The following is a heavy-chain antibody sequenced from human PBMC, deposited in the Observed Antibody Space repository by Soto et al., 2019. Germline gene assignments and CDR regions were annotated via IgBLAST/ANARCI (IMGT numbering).Heavy chain of an antibody. CDR1: GGSISSYY. Sequence: PSETLSLTCTVSGGSISSYYWSWIRQPPGKGLEWIGYIYYSGSTNYNPSLKSRVTISVDTSKNQFSLKLSSVTAADTAVYYCASFTHYYGSGSYYNDYYYGMDVWGQGTTVT. J-gene: IGHJ6*02. CDR2: IYYSGST. CDR3: ASFTHYYGSGSYYNDYYYGMDV. D-gene: IGHD3-10*01. V-gene: IGHV4-59*01.